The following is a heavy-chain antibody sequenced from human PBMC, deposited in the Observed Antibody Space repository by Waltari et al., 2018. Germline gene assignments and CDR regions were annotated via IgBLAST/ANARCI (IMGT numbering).Heavy chain of an antibody. CDR3: AKGGDYYGSGSYFDY. V-gene: IGHV3-9*01. Sequence: EVQLVESGGGLVQPGRSLRLSCAASGFTFDDYAMHWVRQAPGKGVEWVSGISWNGGRVGNADSLKGRFTISSDNAKNSLYLQMNSLRAEDTALYYCAKGGDYYGSGSYFDYWGQGTLVTVSS. J-gene: IGHJ4*02. CDR2: ISWNGGRV. CDR1: GFTFDDYA. D-gene: IGHD3-10*01.